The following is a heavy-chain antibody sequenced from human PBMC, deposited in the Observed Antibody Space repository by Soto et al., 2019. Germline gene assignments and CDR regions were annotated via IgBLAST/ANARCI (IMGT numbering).Heavy chain of an antibody. J-gene: IGHJ6*02. V-gene: IGHV3-30-3*01. D-gene: IGHD3-10*02. Sequence: VQLVESGGGVVQPGRSLTLSCAASGFTFSRFSMHWVRQAPGKGLAWVAVISYDGSNTHYAESVKGRFNISRDDSKNTVILQMNNLRGEDSAVYYCARDHGMFLSYYYYGMVVWGQGTTVSVSS. CDR3: ARDHGMFLSYYYYGMVV. CDR1: GFTFSRFS. CDR2: ISYDGSNT.